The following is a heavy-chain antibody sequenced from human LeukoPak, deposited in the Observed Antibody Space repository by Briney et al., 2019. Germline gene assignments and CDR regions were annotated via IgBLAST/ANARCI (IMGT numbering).Heavy chain of an antibody. CDR2: INTKTGNP. V-gene: IGHV7-4-1*02. CDR1: GYTFTGHA. CDR3: AKGGWVAVAGMDY. Sequence: ASVEVSCKASGYTFTGHAMNWVRQAPGQGLEWMGYINTKTGNPTYAQGFTGRFVFSLDTSVSTAYLQISSLKPEDTAVYYCAKGGWVAVAGMDYWGQGTLVTVSS. J-gene: IGHJ4*02. D-gene: IGHD6-19*01.